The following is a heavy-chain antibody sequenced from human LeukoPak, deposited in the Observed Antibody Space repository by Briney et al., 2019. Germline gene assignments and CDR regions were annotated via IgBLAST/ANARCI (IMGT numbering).Heavy chain of an antibody. CDR2: ISGRSSTI. J-gene: IGHJ4*02. D-gene: IGHD1-26*01. CDR1: AFTFSDYS. CDR3: ARDRLTSGSYFFDY. Sequence: GGSLRLSCAASAFTFSDYSMNWVRQAPGKGLEWISYISGRSSTIYYADSVRGRFTISRDNAKNSMHLQMNSLRAEDTAVYYCARDRLTSGSYFFDYWGQGTLVTVSS. V-gene: IGHV3-48*01.